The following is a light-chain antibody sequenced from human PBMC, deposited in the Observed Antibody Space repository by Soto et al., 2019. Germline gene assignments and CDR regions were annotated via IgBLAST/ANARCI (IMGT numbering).Light chain of an antibody. J-gene: IGKJ2*01. CDR2: LGS. Sequence: DLVLTQSPLSLPVTPGEPASISCRSSQSLLHSNGYNYLDWYLQKPGQSPQLLIYLGSNRASGVPDRFSGSGSGTDFTLKISRVETEDAGVYYCMQTLQTPDTFGQGTKLEIK. CDR1: QSLLHSNGYNY. CDR3: MQTLQTPDT. V-gene: IGKV2-28*01.